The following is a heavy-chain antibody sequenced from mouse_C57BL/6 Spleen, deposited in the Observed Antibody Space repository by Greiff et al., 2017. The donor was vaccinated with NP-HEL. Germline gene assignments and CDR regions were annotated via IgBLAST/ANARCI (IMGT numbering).Heavy chain of an antibody. Sequence: QVQLQQSGAELVKPGASVKMSCKASGYTFTSYWITWVKQRPGQGLEWIGDIYPGSGSTNYNEKFKSKATLTVDTSSRTAYMQLSSLTSEDSAVYYCAREGDYAMDYWGQGTSVTVSS. CDR2: IYPGSGST. CDR3: AREGDYAMDY. V-gene: IGHV1-55*01. J-gene: IGHJ4*01. CDR1: GYTFTSYW. D-gene: IGHD3-3*01.